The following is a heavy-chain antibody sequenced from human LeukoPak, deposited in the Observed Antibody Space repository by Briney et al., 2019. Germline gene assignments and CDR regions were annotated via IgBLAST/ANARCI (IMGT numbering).Heavy chain of an antibody. CDR1: GFTGSANY. Sequence: GGSLRLSCAASGFTGSANYMSWVRQAPGKGLEWVSLIYSGGDTRYADSVKGRFYVSWDNSENTLYLRLNSLRADDTAVYYCARDRYGYNPFDSWGQGTLVTVSS. CDR3: ARDRYGYNPFDS. J-gene: IGHJ4*02. V-gene: IGHV3-53*01. D-gene: IGHD5-24*01. CDR2: IYSGGDT.